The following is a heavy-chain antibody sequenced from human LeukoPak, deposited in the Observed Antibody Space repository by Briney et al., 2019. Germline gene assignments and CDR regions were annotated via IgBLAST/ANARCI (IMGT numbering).Heavy chain of an antibody. V-gene: IGHV1-2*06. J-gene: IGHJ4*02. D-gene: IGHD3-22*01. CDR1: GYTFTGYY. CDR3: ARSDNSGYYYSY. Sequence: ASVKVSCKASGYTFTGYYMHWVRQAPGQGLEWMGRINPNSGGTNYAQKFQGRVTKTRDTSISTAYMELSRLRSDDTAVYYCARSDNSGYYYSYWGQGTLVTVSS. CDR2: INPNSGGT.